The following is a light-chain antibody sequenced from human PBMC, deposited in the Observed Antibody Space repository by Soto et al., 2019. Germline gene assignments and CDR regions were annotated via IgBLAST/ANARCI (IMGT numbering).Light chain of an antibody. CDR1: QSVNSRY. CDR3: QHYANAPLT. J-gene: IGKJ4*01. CDR2: GAS. Sequence: EVVLTQSPGTLSLSPGERAILSCRASQSVNSRYLAWYQQKHGQAPRLLISGASSRATGIPDRFSGSGSGTDFTLIINRLEAEDFAVYYCQHYANAPLTFGGGTKVEI. V-gene: IGKV3-20*01.